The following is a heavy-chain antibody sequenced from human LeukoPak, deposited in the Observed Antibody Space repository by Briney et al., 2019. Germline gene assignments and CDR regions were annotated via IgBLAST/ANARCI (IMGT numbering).Heavy chain of an antibody. CDR3: ARRSPGTATNDY. CDR1: GGSISSSSYY. V-gene: IGHV4-39*07. CDR2: IYYSGST. Sequence: SETLSLTCTVSGGSISSSSYYWGWIRQPPGKGLEWIGSIYYSGSTYYNPSLKSRVTISVDTSKNQFSLKLSSVTAADTAVYYCARRSPGTATNDYWGQGTLVTVSS. D-gene: IGHD5-18*01. J-gene: IGHJ4*02.